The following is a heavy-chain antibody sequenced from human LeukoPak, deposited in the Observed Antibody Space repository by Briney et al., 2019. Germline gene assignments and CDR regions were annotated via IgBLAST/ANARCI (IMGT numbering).Heavy chain of an antibody. CDR2: ISGSGGST. CDR1: GFTFSSYA. CDR3: ATYGGIFGVVITSYYFDY. V-gene: IGHV3-23*01. J-gene: IGHJ4*02. D-gene: IGHD3-3*01. Sequence: GGSLRLSCAASGFTFSSYAMSWVRQAPGKGLKWVSAISGSGGSTYYADSVKGRFTISRDNSKNTLYLQMNSLRAEDTAVYYCATYGGIFGVVITSYYFDYWGQGTLVTVSS.